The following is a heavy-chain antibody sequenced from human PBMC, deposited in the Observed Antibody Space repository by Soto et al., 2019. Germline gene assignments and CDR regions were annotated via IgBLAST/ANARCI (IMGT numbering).Heavy chain of an antibody. V-gene: IGHV3-74*01. J-gene: IGHJ4*02. CDR2: INSDGSTT. D-gene: IGHD3-16*01. Sequence: EVQVVESGGGLVQPGGSLTLSCAASGFTFSSYWMHWVHQAPGKGLVWVSRINSDGSTTTYADSVKGRFTISRDNAKNKLYLQMNSLRAEDTAVYYCAKGTGGDVWGQGTLVTVSS. CDR1: GFTFSSYW. CDR3: AKGTGGDV.